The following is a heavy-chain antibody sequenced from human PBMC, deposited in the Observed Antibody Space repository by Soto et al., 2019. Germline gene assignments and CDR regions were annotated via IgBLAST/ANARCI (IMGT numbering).Heavy chain of an antibody. J-gene: IGHJ4*02. Sequence: SETLSLTCTVSGGSISSGGYYWSWIRQHPGKGLEWIGYIYYSGSTYYNPSLKSRVTISVDTSKNQFSLKLSSVTAADTAVYYCARVYYDSDADYIDYWGQGTLVTVSS. CDR2: IYYSGST. CDR3: ARVYYDSDADYIDY. V-gene: IGHV4-31*03. CDR1: GGSISSGGYY. D-gene: IGHD3-22*01.